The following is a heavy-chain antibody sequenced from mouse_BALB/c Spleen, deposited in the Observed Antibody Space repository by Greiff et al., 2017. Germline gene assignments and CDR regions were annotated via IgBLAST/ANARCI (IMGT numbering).Heavy chain of an antibody. J-gene: IGHJ2*01. V-gene: IGHV5-9-3*01. D-gene: IGHD2-12*01. CDR2: ISSGGSYT. CDR3: ARHYDDYFDY. CDR1: GFTFSSYA. Sequence: EVQGVESGGGLVKPGGSLKLSCAASGFTFSSYAMSWVRQTPEKRLEWVATISSGGSYTYYPDSVKGRFTISRDNAKNTLYLQMSSLRSEETAMYYCARHYDDYFDYWGQGTTLTVSS.